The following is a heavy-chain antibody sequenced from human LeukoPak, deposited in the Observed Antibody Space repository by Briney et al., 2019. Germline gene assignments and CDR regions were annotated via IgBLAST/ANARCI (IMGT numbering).Heavy chain of an antibody. J-gene: IGHJ6*03. CDR2: ISWDGGST. V-gene: IGHV3-43D*03. CDR3: AKDGGSLEDYYYYMDV. D-gene: IGHD3-16*01. CDR1: GFTFDDYA. Sequence: GGSLRLSCAASGFTFDDYAMHWVRQAPGKGLEWVSLISWDGGSTYYADSVKGRFTISRDNSKNSLYLQMNSLRAEDTALYYCAKDGGSLEDYYYYMDVWGKGTTVTVSS.